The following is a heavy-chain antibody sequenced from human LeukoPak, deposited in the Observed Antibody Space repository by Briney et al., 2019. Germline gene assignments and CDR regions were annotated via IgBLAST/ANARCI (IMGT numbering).Heavy chain of an antibody. D-gene: IGHD2-2*01. CDR2: INSDGSWT. Sequence: GGSLRLSCAASGNYWMHWVRQAPGKGLVWVSHINSDGSWTSYADSVKGRFTISKDNAKNTVYLQMNNLRAEDTAVYYCVSFYETYWGRRILVTVSS. CDR3: VSFYETY. V-gene: IGHV3-74*01. CDR1: GNYW. J-gene: IGHJ4*02.